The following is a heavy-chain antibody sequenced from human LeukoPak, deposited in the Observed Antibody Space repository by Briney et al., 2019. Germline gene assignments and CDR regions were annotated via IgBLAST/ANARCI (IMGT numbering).Heavy chain of an antibody. CDR1: GYTFTGYY. CDR3: ARSPHILTGENFDY. CDR2: INPNHGDT. J-gene: IGHJ4*02. V-gene: IGHV1-2*02. D-gene: IGHD3-9*01. Sequence: ASVKVSCKASGYTFTGYYMHWVRQAPGQGLEWMGWINPNHGDTNYARKFQDRVSMTRDTSINTAYMHLSRLRSADTAVYYCARSPHILTGENFDYWGQGTLLTVSS.